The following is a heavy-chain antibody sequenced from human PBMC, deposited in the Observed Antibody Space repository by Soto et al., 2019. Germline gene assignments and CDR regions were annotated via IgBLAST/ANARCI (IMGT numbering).Heavy chain of an antibody. J-gene: IGHJ5*02. CDR2: IYYSGGT. D-gene: IGHD3-16*01. V-gene: IGHV4-30-4*01. CDR3: ARASTGELWVYANWFDP. Sequence: QVQLQESGPGLVKPSHTLSLTCTDSGGSISSGDYYWSWIRQPPGKGLEWIGFIYYSGGTYYKPSLKSRVTISVDMSKNKFSLNLSSVTAADTAVYYCARASTGELWVYANWFDPCGPGTLVTVSS. CDR1: GGSISSGDYY.